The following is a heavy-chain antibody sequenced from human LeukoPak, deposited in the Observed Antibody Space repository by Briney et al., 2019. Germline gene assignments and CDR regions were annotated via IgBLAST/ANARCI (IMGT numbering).Heavy chain of an antibody. CDR3: AINWNDWFQEGKDNWFDP. CDR2: ISSSSSYI. V-gene: IGHV3-21*01. CDR1: GFTFSSYS. Sequence: PGGSLRLSCAASGFTFSSYSMNWVRQAPGKGLEWVSSISSSSSYIYYAGSVKGRFTISRDNAKNSLYLQMNSLRAEDTAVYYCAINWNDWFQEGKDNWFDPWGQGTLVTVSS. D-gene: IGHD1-20*01. J-gene: IGHJ5*02.